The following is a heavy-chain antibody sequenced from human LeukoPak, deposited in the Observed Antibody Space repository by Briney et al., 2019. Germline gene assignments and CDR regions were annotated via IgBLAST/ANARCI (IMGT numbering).Heavy chain of an antibody. CDR2: ISGSDGST. CDR1: GFTFSTYA. Sequence: PGGSLRLSCAASGFTFSTYAMTWVRQAPGKGLEWVSVISGSDGSTFYADSVKGRFTISRDNSKNTLYLQMNSLRAEDTAVYYCARDRGDSYGFFDYWGQGTLVTVSS. J-gene: IGHJ4*02. D-gene: IGHD5-18*01. CDR3: ARDRGDSYGFFDY. V-gene: IGHV3-23*01.